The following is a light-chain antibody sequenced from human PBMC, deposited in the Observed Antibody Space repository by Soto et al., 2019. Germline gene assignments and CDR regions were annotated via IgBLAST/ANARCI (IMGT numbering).Light chain of an antibody. J-gene: IGKJ1*01. CDR3: HQYNFYFET. V-gene: IGKV1-5*01. CDR2: DAS. Sequence: DIQMTQSPSTLSASVGDRVTITCRASQSISTWLAWYQQKPGKAPKLLIFDASGLQSGVPSRFIGSGSWTEFTLTISSLQPDDVATYYCHQYNFYFETFGQGTKVEIK. CDR1: QSISTW.